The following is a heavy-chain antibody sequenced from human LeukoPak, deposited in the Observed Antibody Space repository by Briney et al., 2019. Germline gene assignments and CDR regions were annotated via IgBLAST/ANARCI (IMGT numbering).Heavy chain of an antibody. CDR1: GGCFSDYY. CDR2: INHSGST. J-gene: IGHJ6*02. D-gene: IGHD5-12*01. Sequence: SETLSLTCAVYGGCFSDYYWSWIRQPPGKGLEWIGEINHSGSTNYNPSLKSRITISVDTSKNHFSLRLSSVTAADTAVYYCAVAYYYYNLDVWGQGTTVTVSS. V-gene: IGHV4-34*01. CDR3: AVAYYYYNLDV.